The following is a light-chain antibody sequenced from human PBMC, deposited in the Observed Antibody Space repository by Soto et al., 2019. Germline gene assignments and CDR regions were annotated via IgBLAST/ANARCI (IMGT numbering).Light chain of an antibody. Sequence: QSALTQPASVSGSPGQSITISCTGTSSDVGGYNYVSWYQQQSGKAPKLMIHEVSNRPSGVSNRFSGSKSGNTASLTISGLQAEGEAAYYCSSYTSSRAYVFGIGTKVTVL. CDR1: SSDVGGYNY. J-gene: IGLJ1*01. CDR3: SSYTSSRAYV. CDR2: EVS. V-gene: IGLV2-14*01.